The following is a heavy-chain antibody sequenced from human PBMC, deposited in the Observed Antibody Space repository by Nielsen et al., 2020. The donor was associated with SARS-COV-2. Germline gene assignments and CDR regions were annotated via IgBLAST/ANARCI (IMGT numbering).Heavy chain of an antibody. J-gene: IGHJ4*02. CDR1: GFTFSSYG. V-gene: IGHV3-33*06. Sequence: GGSLRLSCAASGFTFSSYGMHWVRQAPGKGLEWVAVIWYDGSNKYYADSVKGRFTISRDNSKNTLYLQMNSLRAEDTAVYYCAKDYTSSRLRYYFDYWGQGTLVTVSS. CDR2: IWYDGSNK. D-gene: IGHD2-2*02. CDR3: AKDYTSSRLRYYFDY.